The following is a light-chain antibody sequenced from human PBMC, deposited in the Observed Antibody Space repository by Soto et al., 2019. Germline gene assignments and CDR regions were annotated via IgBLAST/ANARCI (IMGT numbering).Light chain of an antibody. CDR2: KAS. V-gene: IGKV1-5*03. CDR3: QQYVIYPRT. Sequence: DIQMTQSPSTLSASVGDRVTITCRASQSISSWLAWYQQKPGKAPKLLIYKASSLESGVPSRFSGSGSGTEFTLTISSLQPDDFATYYCQQYVIYPRTFGQGTNVEVK. CDR1: QSISSW. J-gene: IGKJ1*01.